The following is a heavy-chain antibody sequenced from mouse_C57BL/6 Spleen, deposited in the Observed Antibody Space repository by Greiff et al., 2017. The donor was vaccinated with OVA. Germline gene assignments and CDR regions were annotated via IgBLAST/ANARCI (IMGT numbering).Heavy chain of an antibody. D-gene: IGHD1-1*01. J-gene: IGHJ2*01. V-gene: IGHV1-15*01. CDR3: TREEITTRKYFDY. CDR1: GYTFTDYE. CDR2: IDPETGGT. Sequence: QVQLKQSGAELVRPGASVTLSCKASGYTFTDYEMHWVKQTPVHGLEWIGAIDPETGGTAYNQKFKGKAILTADKSSSTAYMELRSLTSEDSAVYYCTREEITTRKYFDYWGQGTTLTVSS.